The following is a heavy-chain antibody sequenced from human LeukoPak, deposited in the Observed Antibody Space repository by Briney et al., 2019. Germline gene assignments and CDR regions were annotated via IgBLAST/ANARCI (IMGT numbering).Heavy chain of an antibody. CDR2: IIPIFDTA. CDR3: ARDHVVVPAAVESEEYYYYGMDV. D-gene: IGHD2-2*01. J-gene: IGHJ6*02. V-gene: IGHV1-69*13. Sequence: ASVKVSCKASGGTFSSYAISWVRQAPGQGLEWMGGIIPIFDTANYAQKFQGRVTITADESTSTAYMELSSLRSEDTAVYYCARDHVVVPAAVESEEYYYYGMDVWGQGTTVTVSS. CDR1: GGTFSSYA.